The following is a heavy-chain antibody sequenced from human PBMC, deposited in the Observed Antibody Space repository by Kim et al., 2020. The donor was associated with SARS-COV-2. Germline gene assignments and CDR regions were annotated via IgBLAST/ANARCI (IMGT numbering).Heavy chain of an antibody. CDR1: GVSISSSTDY. CDR2: INYSGRA. CDR3: ARHVRNWYFDL. V-gene: IGHV4-39*01. Sequence: SETLSLTCTVSGVSISSSTDYWAWIRQPPGKGLECIGNINYSGRAYYNPSLNSRVTISVDTSKNQLSLKLSSVTAADTAVYYCARHVRNWYFDLWGRGTLVPVSP. J-gene: IGHJ2*01.